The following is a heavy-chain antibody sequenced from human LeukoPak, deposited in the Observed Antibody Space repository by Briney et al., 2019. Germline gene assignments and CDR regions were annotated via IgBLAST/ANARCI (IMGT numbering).Heavy chain of an antibody. V-gene: IGHV3-7*05. D-gene: IGHD2-21*02. Sequence: GGSLRLSCAASGFTFSSYWMSWVRQAPGKGLEWVANIKQGGSEEYYADSVKGRFTISRDNAKNSLYLQMNSLRAEDTAVYYCARDIVVVTAYFDYWGQGTLVTVSS. CDR3: ARDIVVVTAYFDY. J-gene: IGHJ4*02. CDR1: GFTFSSYW. CDR2: IKQGGSEE.